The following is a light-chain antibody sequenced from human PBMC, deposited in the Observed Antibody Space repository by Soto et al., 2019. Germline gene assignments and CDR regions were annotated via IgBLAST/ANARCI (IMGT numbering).Light chain of an antibody. CDR3: SSYTSSSTPLV. Sequence: QSALTQPASVSGSPGQSITISCTGTSSDVGGYNYVSWYQQHPGKAPKLMIYDVTNRPSGVSTRFSGSKSGNTASLTISGLQDEDEADYYCSSYTSSSTPLVFGGGTKLTVL. J-gene: IGLJ3*02. CDR2: DVT. CDR1: SSDVGGYNY. V-gene: IGLV2-14*01.